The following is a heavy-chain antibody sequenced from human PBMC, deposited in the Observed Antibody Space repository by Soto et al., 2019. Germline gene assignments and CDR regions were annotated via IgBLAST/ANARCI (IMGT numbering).Heavy chain of an antibody. V-gene: IGHV4-59*01. CDR2: IYYSGST. Sequence: SETLSLTCTVSGGSISSYYWSWIRQPPGKGLEWIGYIYYSGSTNYNPSLKSRVTISVDTSKNQFSLKLSSVTAADTAVYYCARVAVINNWFDPWGQGTLVTVSS. J-gene: IGHJ5*02. CDR1: GGSISSYY. CDR3: ARVAVINNWFDP. D-gene: IGHD2-21*01.